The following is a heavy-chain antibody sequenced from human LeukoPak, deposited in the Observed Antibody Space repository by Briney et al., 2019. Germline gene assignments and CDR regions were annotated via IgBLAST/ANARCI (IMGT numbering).Heavy chain of an antibody. CDR2: INPNSGGT. D-gene: IGHD5-24*01. V-gene: IGHV1-2*02. CDR1: GYTFTDYY. CDR3: ARGDGSYFDY. J-gene: IGHJ4*02. Sequence: ASVKVSCKASGYTFTDYYMHWVRQAPGQGLEWMGWINPNSGGTNSAQNFQGRVTMTRDTSISTAYMELSSLRSDDTAVYYCARGDGSYFDYWGRGTLVTVSS.